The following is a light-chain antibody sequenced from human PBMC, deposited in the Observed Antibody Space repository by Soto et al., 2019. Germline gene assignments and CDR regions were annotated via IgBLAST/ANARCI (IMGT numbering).Light chain of an antibody. Sequence: QSSLTQPASVSGSPGQSITISCTGTSSDVGGYNYVSWYQQHPGKAPKLMIYEVCNRPSGVSNRFSGSKSGNTASLTISGLQAEDEADYYCSSYTSSSIDYVFGTGTKLTVL. CDR3: SSYTSSSIDYV. CDR1: SSDVGGYNY. J-gene: IGLJ1*01. V-gene: IGLV2-14*01. CDR2: EVC.